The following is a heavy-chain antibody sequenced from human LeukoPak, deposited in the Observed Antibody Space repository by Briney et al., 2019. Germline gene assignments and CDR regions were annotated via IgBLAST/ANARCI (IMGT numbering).Heavy chain of an antibody. D-gene: IGHD3-10*01. J-gene: IGHJ4*02. CDR3: TRGPEWFGVNVDY. CDR2: ISAYNGNT. Sequence: GASVKVSFKVSGYTLTEISMHWVRQAPGQGLEWMGWISAYNGNTKYAQKLQGRVTMTTDTSTSTAHMELRSLRTDDTAVYYCTRGPEWFGVNVDYWGQGTLVTVSS. V-gene: IGHV1-18*01. CDR1: GYTLTEIS.